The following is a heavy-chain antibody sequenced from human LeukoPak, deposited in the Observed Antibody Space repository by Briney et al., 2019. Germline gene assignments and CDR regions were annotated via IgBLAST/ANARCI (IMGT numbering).Heavy chain of an antibody. V-gene: IGHV3-7*01. CDR3: ARVLFDYDILTGYYPAYFDY. Sequence: GGSLRLSCAASGFTVSSNYMSWVRQAPGKGLEWVANIKQDGSEKYYVDSVKGRFTISRDNAKNSLYLQMNSLRAEDTAVYYCARVLFDYDILTGYYPAYFDYWGQGTLVTVSS. CDR1: GFTVSSNY. J-gene: IGHJ4*02. D-gene: IGHD3-9*01. CDR2: IKQDGSEK.